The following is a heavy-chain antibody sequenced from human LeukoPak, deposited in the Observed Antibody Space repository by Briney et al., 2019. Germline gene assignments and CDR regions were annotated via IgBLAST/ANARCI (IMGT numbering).Heavy chain of an antibody. CDR1: GFTFSDHW. J-gene: IGHJ6*02. D-gene: IGHD2/OR15-2a*01. CDR3: ARIGTTTRGPAGLDV. Sequence: TGGSLRLSCAASGFTFSDHWMAWVRQAPGKGLEWVANINEDGATKNYVDSVKGRFTISRDNAKNSLYLHMNSLRAEDTGVYYCARIGTTTRGPAGLDVWGQGTTVTVSS. V-gene: IGHV3-7*01. CDR2: INEDGATK.